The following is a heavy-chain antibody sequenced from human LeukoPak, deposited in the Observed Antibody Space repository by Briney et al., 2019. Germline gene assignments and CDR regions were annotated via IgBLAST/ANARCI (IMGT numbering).Heavy chain of an antibody. Sequence: GGSLRLSCAASGFTFSSYEMNWVRQASGKGLEWVSYISSSGSTIYYADSVKGRFTISRDNAKNSLYLQMNSLRAEDTAVYYCARAYYDSSGYSWGQGTLVTVSS. V-gene: IGHV3-48*03. J-gene: IGHJ4*02. CDR1: GFTFSSYE. D-gene: IGHD3-22*01. CDR3: ARAYYDSSGYS. CDR2: ISSSGSTI.